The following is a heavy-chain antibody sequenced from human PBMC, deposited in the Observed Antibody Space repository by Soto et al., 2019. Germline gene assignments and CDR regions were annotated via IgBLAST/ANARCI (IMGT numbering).Heavy chain of an antibody. V-gene: IGHV4-39*01. J-gene: IGHJ4*02. CDR1: GGSISSSSYY. CDR3: ARQKVSGYDSPWYYFDY. Sequence: SETLSLTCTVSGGSISSSSYYWGWIRQPPGKGLEWIGSIYYSGSTYYNPSLKSRVTISVDTSKNQFSLKLSSVTAADTAVYYCARQKVSGYDSPWYYFDYWGQGTLVTVSS. CDR2: IYYSGST. D-gene: IGHD5-12*01.